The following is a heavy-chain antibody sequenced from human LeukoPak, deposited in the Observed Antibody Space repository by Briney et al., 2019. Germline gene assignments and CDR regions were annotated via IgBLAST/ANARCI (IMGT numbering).Heavy chain of an antibody. CDR1: GYTFTSYD. D-gene: IGHD5-12*01. CDR3: ARGPTKRGYSGYAPGDY. V-gene: IGHV1-8*01. CDR2: MNPNSGNT. J-gene: IGHJ4*02. Sequence: RASVKVSCKASGYTFTSYDINWVRQATGQGLEWMGWMNPNSGNTGYAQKFQGRVTMTRNTSISTAYMELSSLRSEDTAVYYCARGPTKRGYSGYAPGDYWGQGTLVTVSS.